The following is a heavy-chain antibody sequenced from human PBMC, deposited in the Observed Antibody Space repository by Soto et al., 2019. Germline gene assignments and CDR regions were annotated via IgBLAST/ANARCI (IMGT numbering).Heavy chain of an antibody. J-gene: IGHJ3*02. V-gene: IGHV1-18*01. Sequence: QVQLVQSGPEVKKPGASVKVSCKASGYTFTSYGISWVRQAPGQGLEWMGWSSTYNGNPNYAQKLQRRVTMTTDTSTSPAYMEVRTLRADDTAVFYCASAPLYRTSPKNAFYIWGQGKVVTVSS. D-gene: IGHD3-10*01. CDR3: ASAPLYRTSPKNAFYI. CDR1: GYTFTSYG. CDR2: SSTYNGNP.